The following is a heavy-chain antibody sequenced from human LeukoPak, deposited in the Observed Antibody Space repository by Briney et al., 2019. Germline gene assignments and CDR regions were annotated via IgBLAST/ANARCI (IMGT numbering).Heavy chain of an antibody. CDR3: ARTPLERIYAMDV. J-gene: IGHJ6*02. CDR2: INPNSGGT. CDR1: GYTFTGYY. V-gene: IGHV1-2*02. D-gene: IGHD1-1*01. Sequence: GASVKVSCKASGYTFTGYYMHWVRQAPGKGLEWMGWINPNSGGTNYAQKFQGRVTMTRDTSISTAYMELSRLRSDDTAVYYCARTPLERIYAMDVWGQGTTVTVSS.